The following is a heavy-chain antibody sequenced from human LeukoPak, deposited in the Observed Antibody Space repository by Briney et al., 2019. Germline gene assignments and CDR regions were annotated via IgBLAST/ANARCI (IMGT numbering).Heavy chain of an antibody. Sequence: GGSLRLSCAASGFIFSNYAMSWVREAPGKGLEWVSTIDYSGAYTYYADSVKGRFTISRDNSKNTLYMQMNSLRAEDTVIYYCAKVPYSDYGSGRPPFMDVWGQGTTVAVS. V-gene: IGHV3-23*01. CDR3: AKVPYSDYGSGRPPFMDV. D-gene: IGHD3-10*01. CDR2: IDYSGAYT. J-gene: IGHJ6*02. CDR1: GFIFSNYA.